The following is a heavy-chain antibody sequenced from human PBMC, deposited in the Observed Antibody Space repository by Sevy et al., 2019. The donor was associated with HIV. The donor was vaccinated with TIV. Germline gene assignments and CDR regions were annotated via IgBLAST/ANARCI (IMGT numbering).Heavy chain of an antibody. CDR2: IWNDGSNK. Sequence: GESLKISCAASGFTFSNYGMHWVRQAPGKGLEWVAVIWNDGSNKYYADSVKGRFTISRDNSKNTLYLQMNSLRVEDKAVYFCARGGDFNDRSAKGDFDYWGQGTLVNVSS. CDR3: ARGGDFNDRSAKGDFDY. CDR1: GFTFSNYG. D-gene: IGHD3-22*01. J-gene: IGHJ4*02. V-gene: IGHV3-33*01.